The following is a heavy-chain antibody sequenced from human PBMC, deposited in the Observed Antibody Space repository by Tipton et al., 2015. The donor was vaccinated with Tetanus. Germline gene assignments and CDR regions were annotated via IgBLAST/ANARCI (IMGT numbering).Heavy chain of an antibody. D-gene: IGHD2-15*01. J-gene: IGHJ4*02. V-gene: IGHV1-69*06. Sequence: QSGAEVKKPGSSVKVSCETSGGSFSTYVTSWVRQAPGQGLEWMGSIIPIFGTITYAQKFQGRVTITADKSTSTAHMSLSSLASEDTAVYYCTSPSRYCSGGSCYLALDYWGQGTLVTVSS. CDR3: TSPSRYCSGGSCYLALDY. CDR2: IIPIFGTI. CDR1: GGSFSTYV.